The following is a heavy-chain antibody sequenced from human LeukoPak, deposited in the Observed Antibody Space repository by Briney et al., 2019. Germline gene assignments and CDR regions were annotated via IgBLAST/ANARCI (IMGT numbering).Heavy chain of an antibody. D-gene: IGHD3-3*01. CDR3: ARQGRFSYFGMDV. CDR1: GDSINGFY. CDR2: IYYAGRT. Sequence: SETLSLTCTVSGDSINGFYWSWIRQPPGKGLEWVAYIYYAGRTTYNPSLKSRVTISVDTSKDQFSLKLTSLTAADTAVYYCARQGRFSYFGMDVWGQGTTVTVSS. V-gene: IGHV4-59*08. J-gene: IGHJ6*02.